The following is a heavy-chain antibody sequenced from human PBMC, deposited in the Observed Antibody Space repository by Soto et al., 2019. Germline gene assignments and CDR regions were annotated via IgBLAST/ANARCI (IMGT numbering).Heavy chain of an antibody. CDR3: AKAAGTFDY. V-gene: IGHV3-9*01. Sequence: AVGSLRLSCAASGFTFDDYAMHWVRQAPGKGLEWVSGISWNSGSIGYADSVKGRFTISRDNAKNSLYLQMNSLRAEDTALYYCAKAAGTFDYWGQGTLVTVSS. CDR1: GFTFDDYA. CDR2: ISWNSGSI. D-gene: IGHD6-13*01. J-gene: IGHJ4*02.